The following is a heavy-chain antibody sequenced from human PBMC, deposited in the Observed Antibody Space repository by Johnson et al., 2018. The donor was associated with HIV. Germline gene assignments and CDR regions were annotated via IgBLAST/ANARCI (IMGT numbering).Heavy chain of an antibody. CDR1: GFTFDDYG. Sequence: VQLVESGGGVVRPGGSLRLSCAASGFTFDDYGMSWVRRAPGKGLEWVSGINWNGGRTGYADSVKGRFTISRDHSKNTLYLQMNSLRAEDTAVYYCTTDSKWFGELHDAFDIWGQGTMVTVSS. V-gene: IGHV3-20*04. CDR3: TTDSKWFGELHDAFDI. D-gene: IGHD3-10*01. CDR2: INWNGGRT. J-gene: IGHJ3*02.